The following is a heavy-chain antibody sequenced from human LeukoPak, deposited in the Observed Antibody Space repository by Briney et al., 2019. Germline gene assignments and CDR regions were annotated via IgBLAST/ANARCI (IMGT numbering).Heavy chain of an antibody. Sequence: GGSLRLSCAGSGFTFSSYAMSWVRQAPGKGLEWVSAISGSGGGTYYADSVKGRFTISRDNSKNTLYLQMNSLRAEDTAVYYCAKPQGNYYYYYMYVWGKGTTVTVSS. CDR1: GFTFSSYA. J-gene: IGHJ6*03. CDR2: ISGSGGGT. D-gene: IGHD3-10*01. CDR3: AKPQGNYYYYYMYV. V-gene: IGHV3-23*01.